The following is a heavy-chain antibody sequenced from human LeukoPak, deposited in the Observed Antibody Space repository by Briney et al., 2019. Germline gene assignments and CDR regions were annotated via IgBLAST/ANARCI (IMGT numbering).Heavy chain of an antibody. CDR3: AGSGWYWGGAFDI. J-gene: IGHJ3*02. CDR2: IKQDGSGK. Sequence: GGSLRLSCAASGFTFSSYWMSWVRQAPGKGLEWVANIKQDGSGKYYVDSVKGRFTISRDNAKNSLYLQMNSLRAEDTAVYYCAGSGWYWGGAFDIWGQGTMVTVSS. CDR1: GFTFSSYW. V-gene: IGHV3-7*05. D-gene: IGHD6-19*01.